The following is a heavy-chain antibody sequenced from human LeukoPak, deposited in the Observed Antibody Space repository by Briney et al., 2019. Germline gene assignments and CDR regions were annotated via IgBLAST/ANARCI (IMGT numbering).Heavy chain of an antibody. V-gene: IGHV4-28*03. D-gene: IGHD3-3*01. CDR1: GYSITSSSW. J-gene: IGHJ4*02. CDR2: IYHSGTT. CDR3: ARVSGSIFGVGSIDY. Sequence: SETLSLTCAVSGYSITSSSWWGWIRQPPGKGLEWIGYIYHSGTTYYNPSLQSRVTMSVDTSKNQFSLKLSSVTAADTAVYYCARVSGSIFGVGSIDYWGQGTLVTVSS.